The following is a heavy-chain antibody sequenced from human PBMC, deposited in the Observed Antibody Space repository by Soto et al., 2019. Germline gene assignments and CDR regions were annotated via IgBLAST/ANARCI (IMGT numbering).Heavy chain of an antibody. D-gene: IGHD3-10*01. CDR2: INAYNGDT. CDR1: GYTFTSYG. CDR3: AGLLVRGGIRLPAPRLEECIWFDP. J-gene: IGHJ5*02. Sequence: ASVKVSCKASGYTFTSYGIIWVRQAPGQGLEWMGWINAYNGDTNYAQNLQGRLTMTTDTSTSTVYMELRSLRSDDTAVYYCAGLLVRGGIRLPAPRLEECIWFDPWGQGTLVTVSS. V-gene: IGHV1-18*01.